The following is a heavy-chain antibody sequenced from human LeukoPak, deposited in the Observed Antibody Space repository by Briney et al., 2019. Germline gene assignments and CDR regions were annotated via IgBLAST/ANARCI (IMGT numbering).Heavy chain of an antibody. V-gene: IGHV3-66*01. CDR1: GFTVSSNY. J-gene: IGHJ4*02. Sequence: PGGSLRLSCAASGFTVSSNYMSWVRQAPGKGLEWVSVIYSGGSTYYADSVKGRFTISRDNSKNTLYLQMNSLRAEDTAVYYCLGGAVPAASDYWGQGTLVTVSS. D-gene: IGHD2-2*01. CDR3: LGGAVPAASDY. CDR2: IYSGGST.